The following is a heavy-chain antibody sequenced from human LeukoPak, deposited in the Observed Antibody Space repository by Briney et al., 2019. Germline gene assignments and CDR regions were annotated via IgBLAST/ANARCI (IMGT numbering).Heavy chain of an antibody. CDR3: ARMSYYDSSGDNWFDP. D-gene: IGHD3-22*01. Sequence: ASVKVSCKVSGYTLTELSMHWVRQAPGKGLEWMGGFDPEDGETKYAQNFQGRVTVTEDTSTDTAYMELSSLRSEDTAVYYCARMSYYDSSGDNWFDPWGQGTLVTVSS. V-gene: IGHV1-24*01. CDR1: GYTLTELS. J-gene: IGHJ5*02. CDR2: FDPEDGET.